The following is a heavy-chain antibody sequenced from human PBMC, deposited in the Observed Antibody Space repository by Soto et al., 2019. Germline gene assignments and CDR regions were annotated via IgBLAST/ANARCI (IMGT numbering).Heavy chain of an antibody. Sequence: EVQLVESGGGLVKPGGSLRLSCAASGFTFSSYSMNWVRQAPGKGLEWVSSISSSSSYIYYADSVKGRFTISRDNAKNSLYLQMNSPRADDTAVYYCARDVGSSGYGPLPARGMDVWGQGTTVTVSS. D-gene: IGHD5-12*01. CDR3: ARDVGSSGYGPLPARGMDV. J-gene: IGHJ6*02. CDR2: ISSSSSYI. CDR1: GFTFSSYS. V-gene: IGHV3-21*01.